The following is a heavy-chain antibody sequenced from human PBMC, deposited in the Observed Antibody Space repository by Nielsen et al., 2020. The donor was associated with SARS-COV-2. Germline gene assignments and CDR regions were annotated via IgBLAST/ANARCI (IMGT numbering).Heavy chain of an antibody. CDR3: AKDRPVTTDY. V-gene: IGHV3-30*04. J-gene: IGHJ4*02. Sequence: GGSLRLSCAASGFTFSSYAMHWVRQAPGKGLEWVAVISYDGSNKYYADSVKGRFTISRDNSKNTLYLQMSSLRAEDTAVYYCAKDRPVTTDYWGQGTLVTVSS. D-gene: IGHD4-17*01. CDR1: GFTFSSYA. CDR2: ISYDGSNK.